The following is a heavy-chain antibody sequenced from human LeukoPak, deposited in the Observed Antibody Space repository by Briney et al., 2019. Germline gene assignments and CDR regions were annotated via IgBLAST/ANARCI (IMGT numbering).Heavy chain of an antibody. V-gene: IGHV1-2*02. D-gene: IGHD5-18*01. J-gene: IGHJ6*02. CDR1: GYTFSNYD. Sequence: ASVKVSCKASGYTFSNYDLSWVRQAPGQGLEWMGWINPNSGGTKYAQTFKGRVTMTRDTSISTAYMELSSLRSDDTAVYYCARDGDTYGYYYYGMDVWGQGTTVTVSS. CDR3: ARDGDTYGYYYYGMDV. CDR2: INPNSGGT.